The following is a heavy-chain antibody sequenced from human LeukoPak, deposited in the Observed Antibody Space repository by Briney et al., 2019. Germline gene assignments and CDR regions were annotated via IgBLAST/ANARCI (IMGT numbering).Heavy chain of an antibody. CDR1: GFTFSSYS. D-gene: IGHD1/OR15-1a*01. Sequence: NTGGSLRLSCAASGFTFSSYSMNWVRQAPGKGLEWVSSISSSGSYIYYADSVKGRFTISRDNAKNSLYLQMNSLRAEDTAVYYCARDNKQNSPDYWGQGTLVTVSS. J-gene: IGHJ4*02. V-gene: IGHV3-21*01. CDR2: ISSSGSYI. CDR3: ARDNKQNSPDY.